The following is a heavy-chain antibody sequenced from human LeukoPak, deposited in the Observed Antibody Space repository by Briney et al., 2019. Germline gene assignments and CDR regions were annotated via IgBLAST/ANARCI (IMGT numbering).Heavy chain of an antibody. V-gene: IGHV3-7*01. CDR2: IKQDGREK. D-gene: IGHD6-13*01. CDR3: ARELAASYYYYRMDD. J-gene: IGHJ6*02. CDR1: GFTFSIYR. Sequence: GGSLRLSCAPSGFTFSIYRMSWVRQPPGKGREWVANIKQDGREKYYVDSVKGRFTISRDNAKNSLYLQMNSLRAEDTAVYYCARELAASYYYYRMDDWGQGTTVTVSS.